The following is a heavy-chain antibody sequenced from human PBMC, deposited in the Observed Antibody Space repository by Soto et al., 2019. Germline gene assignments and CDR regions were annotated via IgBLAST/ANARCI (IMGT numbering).Heavy chain of an antibody. CDR3: ARSFGVAPAGPFDY. V-gene: IGHV4-31*03. Sequence: SETLSLTCTVSGGSISSGGYYWSWIRQHPGKGLEWIGYIYYSGSTYYNPSLKSRVTISVDTSKNQFSLKLSSVTAADTAVYYCARSFGVAPAGPFDYWGQGTLDTVSS. CDR2: IYYSGST. CDR1: GGSISSGGYY. D-gene: IGHD2-2*01. J-gene: IGHJ4*02.